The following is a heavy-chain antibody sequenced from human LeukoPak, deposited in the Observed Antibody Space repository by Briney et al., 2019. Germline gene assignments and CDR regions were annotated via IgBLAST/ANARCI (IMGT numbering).Heavy chain of an antibody. CDR2: ISGSGGST. V-gene: IGHV3-23*01. Sequence: GGSLRLSCAASGFTFSSYAMSWVRQAPGKGLEWVSAISGSGGSTYYADSVKGRFTISRDNAKNTLDLQMNSLRPEDTAVYYCARDFGGDQDYWGQGTLVTVSS. D-gene: IGHD2-21*01. CDR1: GFTFSSYA. CDR3: ARDFGGDQDY. J-gene: IGHJ4*02.